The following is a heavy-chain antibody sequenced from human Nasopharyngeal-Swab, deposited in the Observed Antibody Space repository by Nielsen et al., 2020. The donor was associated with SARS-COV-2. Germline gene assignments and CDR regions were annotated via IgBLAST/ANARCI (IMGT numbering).Heavy chain of an antibody. D-gene: IGHD3-3*01. J-gene: IGHJ4*02. CDR3: AAGVYYDFWSGYPPLDY. CDR1: GFTFTSSA. Sequence: KVSCKASGFTFTSSAVQWVRQARGQRLEWIGWIVVGSGNTNYAQKFQERVTITRDMSTSTAYMELSSLRSEDTAVYYCAAGVYYDFWSGYPPLDYWGQGTLVTVSS. V-gene: IGHV1-58*01. CDR2: IVVGSGNT.